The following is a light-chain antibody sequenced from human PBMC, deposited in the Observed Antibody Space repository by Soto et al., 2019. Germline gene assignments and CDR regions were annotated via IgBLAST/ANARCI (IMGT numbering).Light chain of an antibody. CDR2: LNSDGSH. Sequence: QPVLTQSPSASASLGASVKLTCTLSSGHSSYAIAWHQQQPEKGPRYLMKLNSDGSHSKGDGIPDRFSGSSSGAERYLTSSSLRSEEEADYSCQTWGTGIGVFGGGTRLTVL. V-gene: IGLV4-69*01. J-gene: IGLJ3*02. CDR1: SGHSSYA. CDR3: QTWGTGIGV.